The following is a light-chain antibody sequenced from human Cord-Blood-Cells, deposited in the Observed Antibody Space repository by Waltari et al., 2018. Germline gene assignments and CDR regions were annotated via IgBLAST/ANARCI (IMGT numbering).Light chain of an antibody. CDR3: SSYTSSSTLV. J-gene: IGLJ1*01. Sequence: QSALTQPASVSGSPGQSITISCTGTSSDVGGYNSVSWYQQHPGKAPNLMIYEVSNRPSGVSKRFSGSKSGNTASLTISGLQAEDEADYYCSSYTSSSTLVFGSGTKVTVL. CDR2: EVS. CDR1: SSDVGGYNS. V-gene: IGLV2-14*01.